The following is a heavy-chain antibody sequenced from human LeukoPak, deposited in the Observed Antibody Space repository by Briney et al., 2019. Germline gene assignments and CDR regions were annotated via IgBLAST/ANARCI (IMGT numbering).Heavy chain of an antibody. CDR3: AKGPPLY. CDR2: IRYDGSSE. V-gene: IGHV3-30*02. Sequence: TGGSLRLSCAASGFTFSNYGMHWVRQAPGKGLEWVAFIRYDGSSEYYADSVKGRFTISRDNSKNTLYLQMNSLRAEDAAVYYCAKGPPLYWGQGTLVTVSS. CDR1: GFTFSNYG. J-gene: IGHJ4*02.